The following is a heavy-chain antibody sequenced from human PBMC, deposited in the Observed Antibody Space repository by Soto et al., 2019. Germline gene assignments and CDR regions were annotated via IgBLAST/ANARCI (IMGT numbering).Heavy chain of an antibody. D-gene: IGHD3-9*01. Sequence: QVQLQESGPGLVKPSQTLSLTCTVSGGSISSGDYFWSWIRQSPGKGLEWIGYISSIGSTYYNPSLKSRVSVSRDPSKNQFSMKLSSVTTTDTAVYYCARGLVIRPYYYHGMDVWGQGTTVTVSS. CDR1: GGSISSGDYF. V-gene: IGHV4-30-4*01. J-gene: IGHJ6*02. CDR2: ISSIGST. CDR3: ARGLVIRPYYYHGMDV.